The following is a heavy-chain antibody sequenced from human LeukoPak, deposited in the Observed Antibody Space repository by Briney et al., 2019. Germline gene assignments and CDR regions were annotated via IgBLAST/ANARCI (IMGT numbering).Heavy chain of an antibody. Sequence: GGSLRLSCAASGFTFSSHSMNWVRQAPGKGLEWVSSISSSSSYIYYADSVKGRFTISRDNAKNSLYLQMNSLRAEDTAVYYCARFFLWSGELFQGDAFDIWGQGTMVTVSS. D-gene: IGHD3-10*01. V-gene: IGHV3-21*01. J-gene: IGHJ3*02. CDR2: ISSSSSYI. CDR3: ARFFLWSGELFQGDAFDI. CDR1: GFTFSSHS.